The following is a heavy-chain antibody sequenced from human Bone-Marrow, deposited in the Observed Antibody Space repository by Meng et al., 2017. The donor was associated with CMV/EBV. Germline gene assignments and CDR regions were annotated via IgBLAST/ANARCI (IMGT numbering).Heavy chain of an antibody. CDR2: INPNSGGT. V-gene: IGHV1-2*02. CDR1: GYTFTGYY. CDR3: ARGARYYDSSGYQGSDAFDI. Sequence: ASVKVSCKASGYTFTGYYMHWVRQAPGQGLEWMGWINPNSGGTNYAQKFQGRVTMTRDTSISTAYMELSRLRSDDTAVYYCARGARYYDSSGYQGSDAFDICGQGKWSPSPQ. D-gene: IGHD3-22*01. J-gene: IGHJ3*02.